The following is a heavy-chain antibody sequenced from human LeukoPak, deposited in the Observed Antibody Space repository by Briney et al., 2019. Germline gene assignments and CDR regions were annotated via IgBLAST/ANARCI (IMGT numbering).Heavy chain of an antibody. CDR1: GFTFSSYE. Sequence: GGSLRLSCAASGFTFSSYEMNWVRQAPGKGLEWVSYISSSGSTIYYADSVKGRFTISRDNAKNSLYLQMNSLRAEDTAVYYCARVGEGAMAYPIDYWGQGTLVTVSS. CDR3: ARVGEGAMAYPIDY. CDR2: ISSSGSTI. V-gene: IGHV3-48*03. J-gene: IGHJ4*02. D-gene: IGHD5-18*01.